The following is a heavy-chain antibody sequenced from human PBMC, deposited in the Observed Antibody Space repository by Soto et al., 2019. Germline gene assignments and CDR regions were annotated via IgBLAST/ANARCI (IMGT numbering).Heavy chain of an antibody. Sequence: GGSLRLSCAVSGFTFSSYSMHWVRQDPDMGLERVAFISFAGNNKYYADSVKGRFTISRDNSNNMVYLEMNSLRPDDTAVYYCARDRQKALVVVAATGGFDYWGQGTPVTVSS. CDR3: ARDRQKALVVVAATGGFDY. CDR1: GFTFSSYS. V-gene: IGHV3-30*04. CDR2: ISFAGNNK. D-gene: IGHD2-15*01. J-gene: IGHJ4*02.